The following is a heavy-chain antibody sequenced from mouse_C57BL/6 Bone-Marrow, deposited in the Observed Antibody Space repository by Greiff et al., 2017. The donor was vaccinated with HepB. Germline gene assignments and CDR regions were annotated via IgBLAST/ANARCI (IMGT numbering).Heavy chain of an antibody. CDR1: GFTFSDYY. V-gene: IGHV5-12*01. D-gene: IGHD2-4*01. Sequence: EVHLVESGGGLVQPGGSLKLSCAASGFTFSDYYMYWVRQTPEKRLEWVAYISNGGGSTYYPDTVKGRFTISRDNAKNTLYLQMSRLKSEDTAMYYCARVYYDYPYYFDYWGQGTTLTVSS. CDR3: ARVYYDYPYYFDY. CDR2: ISNGGGST. J-gene: IGHJ2*01.